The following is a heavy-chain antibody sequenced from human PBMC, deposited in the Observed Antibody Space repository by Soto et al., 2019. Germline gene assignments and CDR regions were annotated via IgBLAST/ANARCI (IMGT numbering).Heavy chain of an antibody. J-gene: IGHJ4*02. CDR1: GGTFSSYA. V-gene: IGHV1-69*12. CDR3: ARGRRDGYNYYFDY. D-gene: IGHD5-12*01. CDR2: IIPIFGTA. Sequence: QVQLVQSGAEVKKPGSSVKVSCKASGGTFSSYAISWVRQAPGQGLEWMGGIIPIFGTANYAQKFQGRVTIPADESMSTAYMELSSLRFEATAVYYCARGRRDGYNYYFDYWGQGTLVTVSS.